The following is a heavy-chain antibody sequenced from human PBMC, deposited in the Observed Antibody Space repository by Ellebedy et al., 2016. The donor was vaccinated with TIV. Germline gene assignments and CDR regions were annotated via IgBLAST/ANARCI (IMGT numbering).Heavy chain of an antibody. CDR1: GFTFSSYE. Sequence: GESLKIPCAASGFTFSSYEMNWVRQAPGKGLEWVSYISSSGSTIYYADSVKGRFTISRDNAKNSLYLQMNSLRAEDTAVYYCARALDSGYYDPRFDYWGQGTLVTVSS. D-gene: IGHD3-22*01. CDR2: ISSSGSTI. V-gene: IGHV3-48*03. CDR3: ARALDSGYYDPRFDY. J-gene: IGHJ4*02.